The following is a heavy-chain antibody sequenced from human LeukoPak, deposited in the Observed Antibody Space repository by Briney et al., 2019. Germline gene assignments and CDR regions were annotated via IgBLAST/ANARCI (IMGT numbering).Heavy chain of an antibody. CDR1: GGTFIIYA. CDR3: ATASVRGGD. Sequence: RASVKVSFKASGGTFIIYAMSWVGQAPGQGGEGMGGIIPIFGTANYAQKFQGRVTIITDETTSTAYMELRSVRAGDTAVYYCATASVRGGDWGQGTLVTVSS. D-gene: IGHD2-21*01. J-gene: IGHJ4*02. CDR2: IIPIFGTA. V-gene: IGHV1-69*05.